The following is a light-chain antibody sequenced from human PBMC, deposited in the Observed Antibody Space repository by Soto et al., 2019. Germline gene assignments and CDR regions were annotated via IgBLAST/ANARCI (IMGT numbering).Light chain of an antibody. J-gene: IGKJ1*01. CDR3: QQYDISPRT. V-gene: IGKV3-20*01. Sequence: EIVLTQSPGTLSLSPGERATLSCRASQTLSRSYLAWYQQKPGQAPRVLIHGASRRATGIPDRFSGSGSATDFTLTISRLEPEDSAVYYCQQYDISPRTFGQGTKVEIK. CDR2: GAS. CDR1: QTLSRSY.